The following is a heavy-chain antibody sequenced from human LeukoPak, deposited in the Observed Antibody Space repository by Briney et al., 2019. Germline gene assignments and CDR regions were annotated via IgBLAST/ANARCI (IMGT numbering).Heavy chain of an antibody. J-gene: IGHJ5*02. D-gene: IGHD2-2*01. CDR1: GGSISTYY. CDR2: IYYSGST. Sequence: PSETLSLTCTVSGGSISTYYWSWIRQPPGKGLEWIGYIYYSGSTYYNPSLKSRVTVSIDTSKNQFSLKLSSVTAADTAVYYCARGGQDTVVVPAAIAFDPWGQGTLVTVSS. CDR3: ARGGQDTVVVPAAIAFDP. V-gene: IGHV4-59*01.